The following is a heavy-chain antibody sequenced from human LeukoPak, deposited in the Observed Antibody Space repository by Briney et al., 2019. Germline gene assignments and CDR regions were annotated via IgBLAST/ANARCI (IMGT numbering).Heavy chain of an antibody. D-gene: IGHD3-22*01. J-gene: IGHJ4*02. V-gene: IGHV4-39*02. CDR2: IYYSGST. CDR3: ARDAYYYDSSGYYYFDY. Sequence: SETLSLTCTVSGGSISSSSYYWGWIRQPPGKGLEWIGSIYYSGSTYYNPSLKGRVTISVDTSKNQFSLKLSSVTAADTAVYYCARDAYYYDSSGYYYFDYWGQGTLVTVSS. CDR1: GGSISSSSYY.